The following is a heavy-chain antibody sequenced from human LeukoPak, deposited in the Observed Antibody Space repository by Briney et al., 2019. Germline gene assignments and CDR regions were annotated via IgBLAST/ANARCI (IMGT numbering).Heavy chain of an antibody. D-gene: IGHD2-21*01. CDR3: ARAGGLWDAFDI. Sequence: GGSVRLSCVASVFTFSSYDMNCVRQAPGKGLEWVSSISNSSSYIYYADSVKGGFTISRDNTKNSLYLQLNSLRAEDTAVYYCARAGGLWDAFDIWGQGTMVTVSS. CDR2: ISNSSSYI. CDR1: VFTFSSYD. J-gene: IGHJ3*02. V-gene: IGHV3-21*01.